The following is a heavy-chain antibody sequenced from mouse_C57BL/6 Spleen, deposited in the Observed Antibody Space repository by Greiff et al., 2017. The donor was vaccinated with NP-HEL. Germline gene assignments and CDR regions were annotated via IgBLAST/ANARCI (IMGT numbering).Heavy chain of an antibody. CDR3: ARNYDYDAGYFDV. D-gene: IGHD2-4*01. CDR1: GFSLTSFA. J-gene: IGHJ1*03. V-gene: IGHV2-9-1*01. Sequence: VKLQESGPGLVAPSQSLSITCTVSGFSLTSFAISWVRQPPGKGLEWLGVIWTGGGTNYNSALKSRLSISKDNSKSQVFLKMNSLQTDDTARYYCARNYDYDAGYFDVWGTGTTVTVSS. CDR2: IWTGGGT.